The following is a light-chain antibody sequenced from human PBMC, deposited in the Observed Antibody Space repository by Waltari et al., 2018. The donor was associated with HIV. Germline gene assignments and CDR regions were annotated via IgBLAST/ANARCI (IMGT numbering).Light chain of an antibody. CDR2: GAS. V-gene: IGKV1-27*01. CDR3: QKYDRAPYT. J-gene: IGKJ2*01. CDR1: QDISSS. Sequence: GDRVTITCRATQDISSSLAWYQHKPGTPPKLLMYGASTLQSGVPSRFRGSGSGTDFTLTITSLQYEDIGIYYCQKYDRAPYTFGQGTRLEI.